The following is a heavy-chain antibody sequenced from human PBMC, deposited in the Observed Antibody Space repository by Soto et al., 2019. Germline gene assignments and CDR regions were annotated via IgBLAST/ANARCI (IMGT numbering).Heavy chain of an antibody. D-gene: IGHD6-19*01. J-gene: IGHJ4*02. CDR3: ARTKAVAAKTQYYFDY. Sequence: QVQLVESGGGVVQPGRSLRLSCAASGFTFSSYGMHWVRQAPGKGLEWVAVIWYDGSNKYYADSVKGRFTISRDNSKNKLDLQMNSLRAEDTDVYYCARTKAVAAKTQYYFDYWGQGTLVTVSS. V-gene: IGHV3-33*01. CDR1: GFTFSSYG. CDR2: IWYDGSNK.